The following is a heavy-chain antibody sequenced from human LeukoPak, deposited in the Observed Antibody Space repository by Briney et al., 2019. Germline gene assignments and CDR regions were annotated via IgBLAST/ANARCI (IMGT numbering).Heavy chain of an antibody. Sequence: PGGSLRLSCAASGFTFSSYEMNWVRQAPGKGLVWVSRINSDGSSTSYADSVKGRFTISRDNAKNTLYLQMNSLRAEDTALYYCARVVSVAWSERRPGYYYIDVWGKGTTVTVSS. V-gene: IGHV3-74*01. CDR3: ARVVSVAWSERRPGYYYIDV. J-gene: IGHJ6*03. CDR1: GFTFSSYE. CDR2: INSDGSST. D-gene: IGHD6-19*01.